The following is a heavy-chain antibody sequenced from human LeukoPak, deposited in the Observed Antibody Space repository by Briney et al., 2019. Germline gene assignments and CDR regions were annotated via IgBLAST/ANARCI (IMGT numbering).Heavy chain of an antibody. Sequence: SETLSLTCTVSGGSISNYYWSWIRQPPGKGLEWIGDISYSGRTNYYPSLKSRLTISVDTSQNQFSLKLSSVTAANTAVYYCARVDGNYVGYFESWGQGTLVTVSS. CDR3: ARVDGNYVGYFES. CDR1: GGSISNYY. J-gene: IGHJ4*02. CDR2: ISYSGRT. D-gene: IGHD1-7*01. V-gene: IGHV4-59*01.